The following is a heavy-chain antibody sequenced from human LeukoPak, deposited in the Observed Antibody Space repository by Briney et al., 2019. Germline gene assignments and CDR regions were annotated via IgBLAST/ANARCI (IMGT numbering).Heavy chain of an antibody. Sequence: GGSLRLSCAASGFTFSSYWMHWVRQAPGKGVVWVSRISTDGSSTSYADSVKGRFTISRDNARNTLYLQMNSLRAEDTAVYYCARDMRYSPDYWGQGTLVSVSS. CDR1: GFTFSSYW. CDR2: ISTDGSST. V-gene: IGHV3-74*01. CDR3: ARDMRYSPDY. D-gene: IGHD6-13*01. J-gene: IGHJ4*02.